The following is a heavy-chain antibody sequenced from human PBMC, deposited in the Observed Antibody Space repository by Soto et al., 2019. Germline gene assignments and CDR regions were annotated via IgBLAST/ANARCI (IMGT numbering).Heavy chain of an antibody. CDR3: ARVYSSLSSYDY. Sequence: EVQLVESGGGLVQPGGSLRLSCAASGFTFSTFWMHWVRQAPGKGLVWVSRISSDGSRTSYADSVKGRFTISRDNAKNTLYLQMNSLRAEDTAIYYCARVYSSLSSYDYWGQGTLVTGAS. J-gene: IGHJ4*02. D-gene: IGHD5-18*01. CDR1: GFTFSTFW. CDR2: ISSDGSRT. V-gene: IGHV3-74*01.